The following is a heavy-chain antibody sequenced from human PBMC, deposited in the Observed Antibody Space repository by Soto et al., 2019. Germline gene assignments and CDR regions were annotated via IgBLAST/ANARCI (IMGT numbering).Heavy chain of an antibody. CDR1: GGSISSSSYY. D-gene: IGHD6-13*01. CDR3: ARRQSSSWYGL. V-gene: IGHV4-39*01. J-gene: IGHJ4*02. CDR2: IYYSGST. Sequence: QLQLQESGPGLVKPSETLSLTCTVSGGSISSSSYYWGWIRQPPGKGLEWIGSIYYSGSTYYNPTLQGQVNISVDTSQNRFSLKLSSVTAADTAVYCCARRQSSSWYGLWGQGTLGTVSS.